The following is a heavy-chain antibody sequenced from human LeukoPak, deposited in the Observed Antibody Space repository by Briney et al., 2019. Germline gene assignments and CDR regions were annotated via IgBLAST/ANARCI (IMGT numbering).Heavy chain of an antibody. V-gene: IGHV1-2*02. CDR3: ARPRGAVVIGDVVY. D-gene: IGHD3-22*01. J-gene: IGHJ4*02. CDR2: INPNSGGT. CDR1: GYAFTGYY. Sequence: ASVKVSCKASGYAFTGYYMHWVRQAPGQGLEWMGWINPNSGGTNYAQKFQGRVTMTRDTSISTAYMELSRLRSDDTAVYYCARPRGAVVIGDVVYWGQGTLVTVSS.